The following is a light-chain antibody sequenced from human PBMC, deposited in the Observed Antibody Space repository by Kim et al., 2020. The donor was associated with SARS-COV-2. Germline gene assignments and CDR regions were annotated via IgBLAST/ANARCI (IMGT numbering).Light chain of an antibody. V-gene: IGLV3-1*01. CDR1: KLVDKY. J-gene: IGLJ1*01. Sequence: GQTASITCSGYKLVDKYVSWYQQKPGQYPVVVIYQDNQRPSGIPERFSGSNSGNTATLTISGTQAMDEADYYCQAWDSSTHNYVFGAGTKVTVL. CDR2: QDN. CDR3: QAWDSSTHNYV.